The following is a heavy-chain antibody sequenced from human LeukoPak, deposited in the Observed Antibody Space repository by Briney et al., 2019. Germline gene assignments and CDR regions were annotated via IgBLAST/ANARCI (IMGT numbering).Heavy chain of an antibody. D-gene: IGHD1-14*01. V-gene: IGHV3-21*06. J-gene: IGHJ4*02. CDR2: IGATGSDR. CDR1: GLTFSTSG. Sequence: GGSLRLSCTASGLTFSTSGFNWVREAPGKGREWVASIGATGSDRYHADSIKGRFTISRDNANNCLYLQMNSLRAEDTAVYYCATQTTGRHYDYWGQGTLLTVSS. CDR3: ATQTTGRHYDY.